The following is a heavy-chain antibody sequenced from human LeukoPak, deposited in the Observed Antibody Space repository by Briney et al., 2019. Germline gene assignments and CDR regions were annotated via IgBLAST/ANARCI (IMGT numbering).Heavy chain of an antibody. V-gene: IGHV1-69*04. CDR1: GGTFSSYA. D-gene: IGHD6-6*01. J-gene: IGHJ6*04. Sequence: SSVKVSCKASGGTFSSYAISWVGQAPGQGLEWMGRIIPILGIANYAQKFQGRVTITADKSTSTAYMELSSLRSEDTAVYYCARNGIAARLVYYYGMDVWGEGTTVTVPS. CDR2: IIPILGIA. CDR3: ARNGIAARLVYYYGMDV.